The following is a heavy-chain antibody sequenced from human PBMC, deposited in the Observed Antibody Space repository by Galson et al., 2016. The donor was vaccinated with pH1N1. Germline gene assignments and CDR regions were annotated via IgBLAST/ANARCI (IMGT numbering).Heavy chain of an antibody. CDR3: VRALNGTWI. CDR1: GFIFRSYW. J-gene: IGHJ4*02. V-gene: IGHV3-74*01. D-gene: IGHD2-8*01. Sequence: SLRLSCAGSGFIFRSYWMHWVRQVPGKGLVWVSHINFDGTTTAYADSVKGRFTISRDNAKNTLYLQMNSLTIEDTAVYYCVRALNGTWIWGQGTLVTVSS. CDR2: INFDGTTT.